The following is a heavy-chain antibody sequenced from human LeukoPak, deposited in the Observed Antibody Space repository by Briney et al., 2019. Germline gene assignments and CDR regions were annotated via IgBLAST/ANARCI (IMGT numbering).Heavy chain of an antibody. CDR1: GFTFSDYS. CDR3: ARGYRYAFDN. V-gene: IGHV3-48*01. D-gene: IGHD1-1*01. CDR2: IGIDSGKT. J-gene: IGHJ4*02. Sequence: GGSLRLSCAASGFTFSDYSMNWVRQAPGKGLEWISYIGIDSGKTKYADSVKGRFTISGDKAESSLYLQMSSLRVEDTAVYYCARGYRYAFDNWGQGTLVTVSS.